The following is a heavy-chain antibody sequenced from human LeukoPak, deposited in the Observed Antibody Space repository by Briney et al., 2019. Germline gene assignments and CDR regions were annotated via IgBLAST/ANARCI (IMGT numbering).Heavy chain of an antibody. V-gene: IGHV1-2*02. J-gene: IGHJ4*02. CDR3: ARGLTYGRAVAGYYFDY. CDR1: GGTFSSYA. Sequence: ASVKVSCKASGGTFSSYAISWVRQAPGQGLEWMGWINPNSGGTNYEQKFQGRVTMTRDTSISTAYMELSRLRSDDTAVYYCARGLTYGRAVAGYYFDYWGQGTLVTVSS. CDR2: INPNSGGT. D-gene: IGHD6-19*01.